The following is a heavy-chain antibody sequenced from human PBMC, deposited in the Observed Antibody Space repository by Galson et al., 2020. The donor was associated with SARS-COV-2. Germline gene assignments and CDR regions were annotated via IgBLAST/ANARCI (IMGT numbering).Heavy chain of an antibody. D-gene: IGHD6-19*01. CDR1: GFTFDDYA. CDR2: ISWNSGSI. J-gene: IGHJ3*02. V-gene: IGHV3-9*01. Sequence: SLKISCAASGFTFDDYAMHWVRQAPGKGLEWVSGISWNSGSIGYADSVKGRFTISRDNAKNSLYLQMNSLRAEDTALYYCAKDPSILPVAVAGTGGGAFDIWGQGTMVTVSS. CDR3: AKDPSILPVAVAGTGGGAFDI.